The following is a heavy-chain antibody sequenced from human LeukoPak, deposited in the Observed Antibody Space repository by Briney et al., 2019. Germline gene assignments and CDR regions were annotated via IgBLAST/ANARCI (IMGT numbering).Heavy chain of an antibody. CDR2: ISYLSSHV. CDR3: GRAFPPLRTSSAGDL. V-gene: IGHV3-21*01. J-gene: IGHJ4*02. CDR1: GFTFSDYD. Sequence: GRSLRLSCSASGFTFSDYDMNWVRQAPGKGLEWVSSISYLSSHVYYGDSVKGRFSISRDNAKNSLYLQMNSRGAEDTAIYYCGRAFPPLRTSSAGDLWGQGILVTVSS. D-gene: IGHD3-16*01.